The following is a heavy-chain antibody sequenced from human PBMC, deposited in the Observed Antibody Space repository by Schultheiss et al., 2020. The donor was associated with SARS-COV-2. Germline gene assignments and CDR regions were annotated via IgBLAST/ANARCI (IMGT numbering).Heavy chain of an antibody. CDR1: GGSISSYY. J-gene: IGHJ4*02. CDR2: IYYSGST. Sequence: SETLSLTCTVSGGSISSYYWSWIRQPPGKGLEWIGYIYYSGSTNYNPSLKSRVTISVDTSKNQFSLKLSSVTAADTAVYYCARVAVTTRVFDYWGQGTLVTVSS. V-gene: IGHV4-59*12. D-gene: IGHD4-11*01. CDR3: ARVAVTTRVFDY.